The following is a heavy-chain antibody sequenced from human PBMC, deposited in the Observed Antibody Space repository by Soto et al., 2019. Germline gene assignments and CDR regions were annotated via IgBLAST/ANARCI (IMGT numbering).Heavy chain of an antibody. CDR3: ARDCSSSSCSVWHY. V-gene: IGHV3-23*01. J-gene: IGHJ4*02. CDR1: GFSVSNYA. Sequence: EVQLLESGGDLVQPGGSLRLSCAASGFSVSNYAMTGVRQAPGKGLEWVSGITGSADKTYYADSVKGRFIISRENSKNTLYLQMNSLRAEDTALYYCARDCSSSSCSVWHYWGQGTLVTVSS. CDR2: ITGSADKT. D-gene: IGHD2-2*01.